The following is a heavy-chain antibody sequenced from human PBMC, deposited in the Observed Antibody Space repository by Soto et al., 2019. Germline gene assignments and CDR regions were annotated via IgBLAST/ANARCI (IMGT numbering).Heavy chain of an antibody. Sequence: SVKVSCKASGGTFSSYTISWVRQAPGQGLEWMGRIIPILGIANYAQKFQGRVTITADKSTSTAYMELSSLRSEDTAVYYCARGQVTTSTPDWFDPWGQGTLVTVSS. CDR2: IIPILGIA. J-gene: IGHJ5*02. CDR3: ARGQVTTSTPDWFDP. D-gene: IGHD4-4*01. CDR1: GGTFSSYT. V-gene: IGHV1-69*02.